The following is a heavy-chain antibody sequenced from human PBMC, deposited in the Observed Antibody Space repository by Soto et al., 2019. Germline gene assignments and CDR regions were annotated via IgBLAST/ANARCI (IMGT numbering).Heavy chain of an antibody. J-gene: IGHJ6*02. V-gene: IGHV1-2*02. Sequence: ASVKVSCKASGYPFTGPYIYWVRRAPGQGLEWMGWINPSRGGTEFAEKFQGRVTVTRDTSIRTVFLELNSLTSDDTGVYFCARDFRTYSHGVDVWGQGTAVTVSS. CDR3: ARDFRTYSHGVDV. CDR1: GYPFTGPY. CDR2: INPSRGGT. D-gene: IGHD4-4*01.